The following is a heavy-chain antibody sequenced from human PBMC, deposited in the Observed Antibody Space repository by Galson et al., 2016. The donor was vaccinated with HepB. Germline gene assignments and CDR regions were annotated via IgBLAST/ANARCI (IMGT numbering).Heavy chain of an antibody. CDR3: AREFAADAFDI. D-gene: IGHD3-10*01. CDR1: GGSISSSNW. V-gene: IGHV4-4*02. Sequence: SETLSLTCAVSGGSISSSNWWSWVRQPPGKGLEWIAEIYHTGLTPYNPSLKSRVTISMDKSKNHLSLDLNSVTAADTAVYYCAREFAADAFDIWGQGTMVTVSS. J-gene: IGHJ3*02. CDR2: IYHTGLT.